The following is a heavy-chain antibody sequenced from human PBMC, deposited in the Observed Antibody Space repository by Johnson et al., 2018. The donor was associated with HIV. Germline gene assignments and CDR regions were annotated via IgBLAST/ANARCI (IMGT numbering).Heavy chain of an antibody. J-gene: IGHJ3*02. Sequence: QVQLVESGGGVVQPGRSLRLSCSASGFTFSNYGMQWVRQAPGKGLEWVAVISYDGDNEYYADSMKGRFTISRDNSKNTLYLEMNSPRGEDTAVSYCARPVAGMNDAFDIWGQGTMVTVSS. CDR3: ARPVAGMNDAFDI. CDR2: ISYDGDNE. V-gene: IGHV3-30*03. CDR1: GFTFSNYG. D-gene: IGHD6-19*01.